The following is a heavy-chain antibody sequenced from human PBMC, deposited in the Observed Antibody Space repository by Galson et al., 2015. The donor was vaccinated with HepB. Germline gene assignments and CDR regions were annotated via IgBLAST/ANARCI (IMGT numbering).Heavy chain of an antibody. V-gene: IGHV1-2*06. J-gene: IGHJ4*02. CDR1: GYTFTGYH. CDR3: ARAGTRFLEWLLDY. D-gene: IGHD3-3*01. CDR2: INPNSGGT. Sequence: SVKVSCKASGYTFTGYHMHWVRQAPGQGLEWMGRINPNSGGTNYAQKFQGRVTMTRDTSISTAYMELSRLRSDDTAVYYCARAGTRFLEWLLDYWGQGTLVTVSS.